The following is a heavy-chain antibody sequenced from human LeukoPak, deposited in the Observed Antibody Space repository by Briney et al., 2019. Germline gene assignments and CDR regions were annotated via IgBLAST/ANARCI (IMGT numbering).Heavy chain of an antibody. CDR2: ISSISSSI. V-gene: IGHV3-21*01. Sequence: RGGLRLSRAASGDTPSRYSTYWVPEALGRGGECVSSISSISSSIYSTDSVEGRYASSRYNAKNSLYLQMQNLRSGNAAVYYCARYDCVGGSCYSYYYYDMDVWGKGTTVTVSS. CDR3: ARYDCVGGSCYSYYYYDMDV. D-gene: IGHD2-15*01. J-gene: IGHJ6*04. CDR1: GDTPSRYS.